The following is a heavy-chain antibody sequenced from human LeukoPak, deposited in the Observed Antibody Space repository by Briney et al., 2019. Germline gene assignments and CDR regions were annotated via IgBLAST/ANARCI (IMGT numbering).Heavy chain of an antibody. Sequence: PGGSLRLSCAASGFTFSSYAMNWVRQAPGKGLEWVSSISSSSSYIYYADSVKGRFTISRDNAKNSLYLQMNSLRAEDTAVYYCASPWGVAVAGWGQGTLVTVSS. V-gene: IGHV3-21*01. CDR1: GFTFSSYA. CDR2: ISSSSSYI. CDR3: ASPWGVAVAG. D-gene: IGHD6-19*01. J-gene: IGHJ4*02.